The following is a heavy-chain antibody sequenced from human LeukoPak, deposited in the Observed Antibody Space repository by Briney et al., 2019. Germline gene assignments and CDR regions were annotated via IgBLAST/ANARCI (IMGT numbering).Heavy chain of an antibody. V-gene: IGHV1-69*13. CDR1: GYTFTGYY. J-gene: IGHJ6*03. CDR2: IIPIFGTA. Sequence: SVKVSCKASGYTFTGYYMHWVRQAPGQGLEWMGGIIPIFGTANYAQKFQGRVTITADESTSTAYMELSSLRSEDTAVYYCARISRSYYYYYYMDVWGKGTTVTISS. CDR3: ARISRSYYYYYYMDV.